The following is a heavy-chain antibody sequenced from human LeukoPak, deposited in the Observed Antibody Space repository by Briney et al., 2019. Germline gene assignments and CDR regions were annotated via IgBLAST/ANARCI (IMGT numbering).Heavy chain of an antibody. CDR3: ARDKSNKGHDC. Sequence: GGSLRLSCAASGFTFSDYYMTWIRQAPGKGLEWVSYVSNGGSSSILYADSVKGRFTVFRDYAKNSLYLQMISLRADDTGVYYCARDKSNKGHDCWGQGTLVTVSS. CDR2: VSNGGSSSI. J-gene: IGHJ4*02. V-gene: IGHV3-11*01. CDR1: GFTFSDYY.